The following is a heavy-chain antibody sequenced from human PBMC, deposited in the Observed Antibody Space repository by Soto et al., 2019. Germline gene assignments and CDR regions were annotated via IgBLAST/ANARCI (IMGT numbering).Heavy chain of an antibody. J-gene: IGHJ4*02. CDR1: GYIFSDYG. CDR3: ARDRLRAGAGTRGFLDS. D-gene: IGHD6-19*01. V-gene: IGHV3-30*03. Sequence: QVQLVESGGGVVQPGMSLRLSCAASGYIFSDYGMHWVRQAPGKGLEWVALISYDGNNRYYPESGKGRFTISRDNSKNTLYVQMNSLGADDTAMYSCARDRLRAGAGTRGFLDSWGQVALVTVSS. CDR2: ISYDGNNR.